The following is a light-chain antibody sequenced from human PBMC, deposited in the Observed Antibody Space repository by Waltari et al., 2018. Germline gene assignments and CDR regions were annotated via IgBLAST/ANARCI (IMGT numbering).Light chain of an antibody. Sequence: QSALTQPASVSGSPGQSITISCTGTDSDVGAYNYVSWYQQHPGKAPELTIYDVTNRPTGVSNRFSGSKSGNTASLTISGLQAEDEADYYCSSYTSGSLWVFGGGTKLTVL. CDR2: DVT. V-gene: IGLV2-14*03. CDR3: SSYTSGSLWV. CDR1: DSDVGAYNY. J-gene: IGLJ3*02.